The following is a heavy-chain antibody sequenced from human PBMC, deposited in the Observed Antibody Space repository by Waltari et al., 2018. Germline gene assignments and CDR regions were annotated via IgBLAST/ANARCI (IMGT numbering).Heavy chain of an antibody. V-gene: IGHV3-23*01. CDR3: AKDLVRITMVQGVIPLDS. J-gene: IGHJ4*02. D-gene: IGHD3-10*01. Sequence: EVQLLESGGGLVQPGGSLRLSCAASGFTFSSYAMSWVRQAPGKGLEWVSAISGSGGSTYSADSVKGRFTISRDNSNTTLYLQMNSPRAEDTAVYYCAKDLVRITMVQGVIPLDSWGQGTLVTVSS. CDR2: ISGSGGST. CDR1: GFTFSSYA.